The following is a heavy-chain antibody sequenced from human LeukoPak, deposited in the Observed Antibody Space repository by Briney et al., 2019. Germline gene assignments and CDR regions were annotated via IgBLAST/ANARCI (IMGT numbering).Heavy chain of an antibody. CDR1: GFTFSSYS. V-gene: IGHV3-48*01. CDR2: ISSSSTI. Sequence: GGSLRLSCAASGFTFSSYSMNWVRQAPGKGLEWVSYISSSSTIYYADSVKGRFTISRDNSKNTLYLQMNSLRAEDTAVYYCATPYYYGSGSYWPFDYWGQGTLVTVSS. J-gene: IGHJ4*02. D-gene: IGHD3-10*01. CDR3: ATPYYYGSGSYWPFDY.